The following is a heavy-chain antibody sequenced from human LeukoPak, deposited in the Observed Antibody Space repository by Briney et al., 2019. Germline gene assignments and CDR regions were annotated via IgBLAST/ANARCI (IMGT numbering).Heavy chain of an antibody. D-gene: IGHD3-3*01. CDR3: ARDLGEATYYYYYYGMDV. CDR1: GFTFSSYA. J-gene: IGHJ6*02. CDR2: ICGATSST. Sequence: GGSLRLSCAASGFTFSSYAMTWVRQAPGKGLEWVSRICGATSSTSYADSVKGRFTISRDNSKNMVYLQMNSLRAEDTAVYYCARDLGEATYYYYYYGMDVWGQGTTVTVSS. V-gene: IGHV3-23*01.